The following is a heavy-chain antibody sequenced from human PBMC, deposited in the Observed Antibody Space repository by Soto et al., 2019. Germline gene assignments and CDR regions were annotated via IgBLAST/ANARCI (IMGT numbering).Heavy chain of an antibody. CDR1: GGSISSGGYY. V-gene: IGHV4-31*03. J-gene: IGHJ1*01. CDR3: ASPPSGAGYLGPFQH. CDR2: IYYSGST. Sequence: SATLSLTCTVSGGSISSGGYYWSWIRQHPGKGLEWIGCIYYSGSTYYNPSLKGRVTISVDTSKNQFSMKLSYVTASDTAVYYFASPPSGAGYLGPFQHWGQVTLVTVS. D-gene: IGHD3-9*01.